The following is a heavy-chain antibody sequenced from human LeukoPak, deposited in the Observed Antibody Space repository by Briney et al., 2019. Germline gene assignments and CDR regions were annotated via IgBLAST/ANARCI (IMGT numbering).Heavy chain of an antibody. CDR1: GGSFSGYY. CDR2: INRSGST. J-gene: IGHJ4*02. CDR3: ARDSYGSGHYMYYFDY. Sequence: SETLSLTCTVSGGSFSGYYWNWIRQSPGKGLEWIGEINRSGSTNYNPSLKSRVTISIDTSKNQFSLKLTSVTAADTAVYYCARDSYGSGHYMYYFDYWGQGTLVTVSS. D-gene: IGHD3-10*01. V-gene: IGHV4-34*01.